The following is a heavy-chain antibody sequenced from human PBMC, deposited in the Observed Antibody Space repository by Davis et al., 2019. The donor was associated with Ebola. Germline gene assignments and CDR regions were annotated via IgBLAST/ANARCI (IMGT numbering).Heavy chain of an antibody. V-gene: IGHV4-38-2*02. D-gene: IGHD5-24*01. J-gene: IGHJ2*01. CDR3: ARDAGDDYSDDWYFDL. CDR2: FSHSGST. CDR1: GYSISSAYY. Sequence: MPSETLSLTCTVSGYSISSAYYWGWIRQTPGKGLEWIGIFSHSGSTDYSPSLKSRVTISIDTSKNQFSLRLTSVTAADTAVYYCARDAGDDYSDDWYFDLWGRGTLVTVSS.